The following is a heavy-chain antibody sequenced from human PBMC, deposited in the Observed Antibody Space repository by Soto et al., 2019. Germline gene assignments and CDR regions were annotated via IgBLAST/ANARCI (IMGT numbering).Heavy chain of an antibody. CDR3: ARGLGCTNGVCYKSDAFDI. Sequence: ASVKVSCKASGYTFTSYAMHWVRQAPGQRLEWMGWINAGNGNTKYSQKFQGRVTITRDTSESTAYMELSSLRSEDTAVYYCARGLGCTNGVCYKSDAFDIWGQGTMVTVSS. D-gene: IGHD2-8*01. J-gene: IGHJ3*02. CDR1: GYTFTSYA. V-gene: IGHV1-3*01. CDR2: INAGNGNT.